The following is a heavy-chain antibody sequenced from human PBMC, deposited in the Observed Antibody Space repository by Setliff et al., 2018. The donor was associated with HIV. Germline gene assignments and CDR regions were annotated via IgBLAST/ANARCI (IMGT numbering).Heavy chain of an antibody. CDR1: GGSITGHY. V-gene: IGHV4-59*08. D-gene: IGHD6-19*01. CDR3: ARQSLLGKIAVAAYDY. J-gene: IGHJ4*02. Sequence: SETLSLTCTISGGSITGHYWSWIRQPPGRGLEWIGYIHYSGSSNYTPSLKSRVTISLDTSKNQFSLNLSSVTAADTGVYYCARQSLLGKIAVAAYDYWGQGTLVTVSS. CDR2: IHYSGSS.